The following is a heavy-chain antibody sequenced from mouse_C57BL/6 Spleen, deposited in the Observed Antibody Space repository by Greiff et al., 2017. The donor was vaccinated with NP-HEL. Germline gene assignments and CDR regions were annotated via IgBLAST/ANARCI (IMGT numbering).Heavy chain of an antibody. CDR3: ARNLGTPAFDY. J-gene: IGHJ2*01. CDR1: GFSLTSYA. CDR2: IWTGGGT. Sequence: VKLQASGPGLVAPSQSLSITCTVSGFSLTSYAISWVRQPPGKGLEWLGVIWTGGGTNYNSALKSRLSISNDNSKSQVFVKMNSLQTDDTARYYWARNLGTPAFDYWGQGTTLTVSS. V-gene: IGHV2-9-1*01. D-gene: IGHD2-14*01.